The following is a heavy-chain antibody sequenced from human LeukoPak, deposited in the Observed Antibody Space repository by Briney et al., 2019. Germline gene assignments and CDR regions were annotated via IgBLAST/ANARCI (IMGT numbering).Heavy chain of an antibody. CDR3: ATSYYYDSSFDY. Sequence: ASVKVSCKASGGTFSSYAISWVRQAPGQGLEWMGGFDPEDGETIYAQKFQGRVTMTEDTSTDTAYMELSSLRSEDTAVYYCATSYYYDSSFDYWGQGTLVTVSS. J-gene: IGHJ4*02. CDR1: GGTFSSYA. CDR2: FDPEDGET. V-gene: IGHV1-24*01. D-gene: IGHD3-22*01.